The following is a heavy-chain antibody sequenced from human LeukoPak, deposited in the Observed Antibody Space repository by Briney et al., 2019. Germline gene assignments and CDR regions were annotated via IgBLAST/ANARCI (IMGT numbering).Heavy chain of an antibody. CDR3: ARGTTVSYNWFDP. V-gene: IGHV3-9*01. J-gene: IGHJ5*02. CDR1: GFTFDDYP. Sequence: PGGSLRLSCAVSGFTFDDYPMHWVRQAPGKGLEWVSGISRDSGSIGYADSVKGRFTISRDNAKNSLYLQMNSLRPEGTAVYYCARGTTVSYNWFDPWGLGTLVTVSS. CDR2: ISRDSGSI. D-gene: IGHD4-11*01.